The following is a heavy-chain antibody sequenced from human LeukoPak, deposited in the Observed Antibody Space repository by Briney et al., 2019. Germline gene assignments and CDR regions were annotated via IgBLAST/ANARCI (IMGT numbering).Heavy chain of an antibody. V-gene: IGHV1-18*01. Sequence: ASVKVSCKTSGYTFTTYGLSWVRQARGQGLEWMGWISGHNGNTNYAHKFQGRVSMTTDTPTRTAYMELKSLRSDDTAVYYCVLRDILTGYWAEYFPYWGQGTLVTVSS. D-gene: IGHD3-9*01. J-gene: IGHJ4*02. CDR3: VLRDILTGYWAEYFPY. CDR1: GYTFTTYG. CDR2: ISGHNGNT.